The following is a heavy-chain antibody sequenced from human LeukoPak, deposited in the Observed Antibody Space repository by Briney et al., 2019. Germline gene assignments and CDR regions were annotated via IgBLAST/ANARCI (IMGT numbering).Heavy chain of an antibody. V-gene: IGHV6-1*01. CDR2: TYYRSKWYN. J-gene: IGHJ3*02. Sequence: SQTLSLTCAISGDSVSSNSVAWNWIRQSPSRGLEWLGRTYYRSKWYNDCAVSVKSRITINPDTSKNQFSLHLNSVTPEDTAVYYCVRDSDADRDAFDIWGQGTMVTVSS. CDR3: VRDSDADRDAFDI. CDR1: GDSVSSNSVA.